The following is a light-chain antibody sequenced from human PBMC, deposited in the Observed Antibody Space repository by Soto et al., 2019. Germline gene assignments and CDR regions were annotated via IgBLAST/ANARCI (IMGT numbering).Light chain of an antibody. V-gene: IGKV1-5*03. CDR2: KAS. CDR1: QSISSW. Sequence: DIQMTQSASTLSASVGDRVTITWRASQSISSWLAWYQQKKGKAPKLLIYKASTLESGVPSNFSGSGYGTEFNLTINSLQTEDFATYYCQQYNSYPWTFGQGTKVDIK. CDR3: QQYNSYPWT. J-gene: IGKJ1*01.